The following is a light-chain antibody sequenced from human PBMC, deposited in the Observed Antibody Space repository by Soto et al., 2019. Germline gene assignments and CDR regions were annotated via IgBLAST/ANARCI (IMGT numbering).Light chain of an antibody. CDR2: DAS. CDR3: QQRSNWPPWT. V-gene: IGKV3-11*01. Sequence: EVGLTQAPATLSLSPGERATLSCRASQSVGTYLAWYQQKPGQPPRLLIYDASNRATGIPARFSGSGSGTDFTLTISSLEPEDSAVYYCQQRSNWPPWTFGPGTKVDF. CDR1: QSVGTY. J-gene: IGKJ3*01.